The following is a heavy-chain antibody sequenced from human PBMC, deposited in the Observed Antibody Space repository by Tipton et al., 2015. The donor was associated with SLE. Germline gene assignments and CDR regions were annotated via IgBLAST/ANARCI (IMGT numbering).Heavy chain of an antibody. J-gene: IGHJ4*02. CDR1: GFTFSSYS. Sequence: GSLRLSCAAPGFTFSSYSMNWVRQAPGKGLEWVSSISCSSSYIYYADSVKGRFTISRDNAKNSLYLQMHSLRADDTALYYCASVRGLWFGELVYWGQGTLVTVSS. V-gene: IGHV3-21*01. D-gene: IGHD3-10*01. CDR2: ISCSSSYI. CDR3: ASVRGLWFGELVY.